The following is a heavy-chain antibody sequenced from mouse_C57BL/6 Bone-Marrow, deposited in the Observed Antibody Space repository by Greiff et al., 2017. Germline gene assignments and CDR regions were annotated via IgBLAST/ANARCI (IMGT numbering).Heavy chain of an antibody. CDR3: ARSGTTVEEDY. CDR1: GYAFSSSW. V-gene: IGHV1-82*01. CDR2: IYPGDGDT. J-gene: IGHJ2*01. Sequence: QVQLQQSGPELVKPGASVKISCKASGYAFSSSWMNWVKQRPGKGLEWIGRIYPGDGDTNYNGKLKGKATLTADKSSSTAYMQLSSLTSEDSAVYFCARSGTTVEEDYWGQGTTLTVSS. D-gene: IGHD1-1*01.